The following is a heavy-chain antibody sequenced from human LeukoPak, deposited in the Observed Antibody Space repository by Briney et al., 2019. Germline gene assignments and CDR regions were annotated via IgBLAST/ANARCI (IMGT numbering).Heavy chain of an antibody. CDR2: ISSSSSTI. CDR3: ARDGSREFGGLLFA. D-gene: IGHD3-10*01. V-gene: IGHV3-48*01. J-gene: IGHJ4*02. CDR1: GFTFSSYS. Sequence: GGSLRLSCAASGFTFSSYSMNWVRQAPGKGLEWVSYISSSSSTIYYADSVKGRFTISRDNAKNSLYLQMNSLRAEDTAVYYCARDGSREFGGLLFAWGQGTLVTVSS.